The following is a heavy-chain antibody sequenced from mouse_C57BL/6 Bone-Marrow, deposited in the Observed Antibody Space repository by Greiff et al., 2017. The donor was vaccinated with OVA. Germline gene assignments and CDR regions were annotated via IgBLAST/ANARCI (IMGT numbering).Heavy chain of an antibody. J-gene: IGHJ3*01. CDR3: ARDYYGSSRRFAY. CDR2: ISSGGSYT. V-gene: IGHV5-6*01. D-gene: IGHD1-1*01. CDR1: GFTFSSYG. Sequence: EVHLVESGGDLVKPGGSLKLSCAASGFTFSSYGMSWVRQTPDKRLEWVATISSGGSYTYYPDSVKGRFTISRDNAKNTLYLQMSSLKSEDTAMYYCARDYYGSSRRFAYWGQGTLVTVSA.